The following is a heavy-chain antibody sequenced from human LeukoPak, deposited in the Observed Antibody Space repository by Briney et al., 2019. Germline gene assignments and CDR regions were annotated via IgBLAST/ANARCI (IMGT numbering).Heavy chain of an antibody. J-gene: IGHJ4*02. V-gene: IGHV4-59*01. D-gene: IGHD3-22*01. CDR2: IYYSGST. CDR3: AGASYDSSGVH. CDR1: GGSISSYY. Sequence: PSEALSLPCTVSGGSISSYYWSWIRQPPGKGLEGIGYIYYSGSTNYNPSLKSRVTISVDTSKNQFSLKLSSVTAADTAVYYCAGASYDSSGVHWGQGTLVTVSS.